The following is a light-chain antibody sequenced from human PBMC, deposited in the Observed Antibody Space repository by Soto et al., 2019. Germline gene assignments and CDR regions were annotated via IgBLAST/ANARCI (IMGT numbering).Light chain of an antibody. J-gene: IGKJ1*01. Sequence: DAVMTQSPLSLPVILGQPASISCRSSQSLVYNDGNTYLNWFQQRPGQSPGRLVYEVSNWDSGVPDRFSGSGSGTDLTLKISRGEAEDLGVYYYKQGTHWLGTFGQGTKVEIK. CDR3: KQGTHWLGT. CDR1: QSLVYNDGNTY. CDR2: EVS. V-gene: IGKV2D-30*01.